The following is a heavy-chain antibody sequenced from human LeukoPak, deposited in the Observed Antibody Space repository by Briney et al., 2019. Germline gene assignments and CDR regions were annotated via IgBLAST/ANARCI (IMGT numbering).Heavy chain of an antibody. V-gene: IGHV1-69*05. CDR3: ARDRQDYYDSSGWKSYYYYYMDV. D-gene: IGHD3-22*01. J-gene: IGHJ6*03. CDR2: IIPIFGTA. CDR1: GGTFSSYA. Sequence: SVRVSCKASGGTFSSYAISWVRQAPGQGPEWMGGIIPIFGTANYAQKFQGSVTITTHESTTTAYMELSSLRSEDTAVYYCARDRQDYYDSSGWKSYYYYYMDVWGKGTTVTVSS.